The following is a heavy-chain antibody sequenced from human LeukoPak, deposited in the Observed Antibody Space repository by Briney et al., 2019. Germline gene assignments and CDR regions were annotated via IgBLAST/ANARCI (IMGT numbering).Heavy chain of an antibody. D-gene: IGHD4-17*01. V-gene: IGHV4-59*02. CDR1: GGSVSSYY. CDR2: IYYSGST. J-gene: IGHJ4*02. Sequence: SETLSLTCSVSGGSVSSYYWSWIRQPPGKGLEWIGYIYYSGSTNYNPSLKSRVSISVDTSKNQFSLKLSSVTAADTAVYYCARTGSTVTMLYPFDHWGQGTLVTVSS. CDR3: ARTGSTVTMLYPFDH.